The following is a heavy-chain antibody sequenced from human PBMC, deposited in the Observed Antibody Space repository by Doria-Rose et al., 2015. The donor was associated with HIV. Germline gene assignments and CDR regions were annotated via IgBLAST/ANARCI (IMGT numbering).Heavy chain of an antibody. V-gene: IGHV4-39*07. Sequence: QLQESGPGLVNASKTLSLTCTVSGGSMTSSYYYWAWIRQPPGKGLDWIGSISYSGKTSYNPSLKSPVSISIDPLQNQFSLRLASVTAADTAVYYCARWTGTGSYYFDYWGQGSLVTVSS. CDR3: ARWTGTGSYYFDY. J-gene: IGHJ4*02. CDR1: GGSMTSSYYY. CDR2: ISYSGKT. D-gene: IGHD1-26*01.